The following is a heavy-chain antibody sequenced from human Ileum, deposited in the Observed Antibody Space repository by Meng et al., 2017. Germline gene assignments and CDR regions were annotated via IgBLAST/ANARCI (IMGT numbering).Heavy chain of an antibody. CDR3: AILGFQGIDP. Sequence: EVQLGESGGGLVQPGGSLSLSCAASGFTFSNYWMSWVRQSPGKGLEWVANIKQDESEKYFMDSVKGRFTVSRDNAKNSLYLQMNSLRAEDTAVYYCAILGFQGIDPWGQGTLVTVSS. V-gene: IGHV3-7*01. CDR2: IKQDESEK. J-gene: IGHJ5*02. D-gene: IGHD2/OR15-2a*01. CDR1: GFTFSNYW.